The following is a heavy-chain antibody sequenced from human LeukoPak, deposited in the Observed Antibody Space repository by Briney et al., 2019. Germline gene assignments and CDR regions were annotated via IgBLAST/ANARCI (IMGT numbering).Heavy chain of an antibody. CDR1: GFTFSSYG. V-gene: IGHV3-30*02. CDR3: AKDRTTMVRGVIIGSAFDI. Sequence: GGSLRLSCAASGFTFSSYGMHWVRKAPGKGLEWVAFIRYDGSNKYYADSVKGRFTISRDNSKNTLYLQMNSLRAEDTAVYYCAKDRTTMVRGVIIGSAFDIWGQGTMVTVSS. D-gene: IGHD3-10*01. CDR2: IRYDGSNK. J-gene: IGHJ3*02.